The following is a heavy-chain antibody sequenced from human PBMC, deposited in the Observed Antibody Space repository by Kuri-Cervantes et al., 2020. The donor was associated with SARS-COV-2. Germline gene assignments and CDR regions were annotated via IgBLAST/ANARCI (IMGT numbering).Heavy chain of an antibody. CDR3: AKADWANYYYYYGMDV. V-gene: IGHV3-23*05. CDR1: GFTFSSYA. CDR2: IYRGGSST. D-gene: IGHD3-9*01. Sequence: GGSLRLSCAASGFTFSSYATSWVRQVPGGGLEWVPSIYRGGSSTYYADSVKGRFTISKDNSKHTLYLQMNSLRAEDTAVYYCAKADWANYYYYYGMDVWGQGTTVTVSS. J-gene: IGHJ6*02.